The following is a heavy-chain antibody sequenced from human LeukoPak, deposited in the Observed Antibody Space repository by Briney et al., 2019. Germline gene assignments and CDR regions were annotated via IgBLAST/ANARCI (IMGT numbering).Heavy chain of an antibody. CDR3: AREVGYYDSSGPDY. Sequence: SETLSLTCTVSGGSISSYYWSWIRQPAGKGLEWIGRIYTSGSTNYNPSLKSRVTMSVDTSKNQFSLTLSSVAAADTAVYYCAREVGYYDSSGPDYWGQGTLVTVSS. CDR2: IYTSGST. V-gene: IGHV4-4*07. J-gene: IGHJ4*02. CDR1: GGSISSYY. D-gene: IGHD3-22*01.